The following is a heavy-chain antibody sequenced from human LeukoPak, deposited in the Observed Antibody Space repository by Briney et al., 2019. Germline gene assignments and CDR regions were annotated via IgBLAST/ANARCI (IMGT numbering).Heavy chain of an antibody. CDR2: INHSGST. V-gene: IGHV4-34*01. CDR3: ARVGPNYYDSSGYRNDAFDI. J-gene: IGHJ3*02. CDR1: GGSFSGYY. Sequence: SETLSLTCAVYGGSFSGYYWSWIRQPPGKGLEWIGEINHSGSTNYNPSLKSRVTISVDTSKNQFSLKLSSVTAADTAVYYCARVGPNYYDSSGYRNDAFDIWGQGTMVTVSS. D-gene: IGHD3-22*01.